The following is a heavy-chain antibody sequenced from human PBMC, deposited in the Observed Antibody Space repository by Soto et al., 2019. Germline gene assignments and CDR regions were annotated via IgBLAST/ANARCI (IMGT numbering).Heavy chain of an antibody. CDR3: AMEDLYGGRMIGRRDL. D-gene: IGHD3-22*01. J-gene: IGHJ2*01. Sequence: QVPLVESGGGVDQPERPLRLSCTASGFIFSTYAMQWVRQAPGKGLEWVAVVSSEGGTQFYADSVKGRFTISRDNSKNSLYLQMSGRTTEDAAIYYWAMEDLYGGRMIGRRDLWCRGSLWSVSS. CDR1: GFIFSTYA. CDR2: VSSEGGTQ. V-gene: IGHV3-30-3*01.